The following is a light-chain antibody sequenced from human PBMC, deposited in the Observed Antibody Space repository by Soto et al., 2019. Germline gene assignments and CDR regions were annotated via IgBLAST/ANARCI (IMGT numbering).Light chain of an antibody. V-gene: IGLV1-44*01. Sequence: QSVLTQPPSASGTPGQRVTISCSGGSSNIGSNTVNWYQQLPGTAPKHFIYIDIQRPSGVPDRFTGSKSGTSASLAIDGLQSDDEADYYCAACDDSLNGPVFGGGTKLTVL. CDR1: SSNIGSNT. J-gene: IGLJ2*01. CDR3: AACDDSLNGPV. CDR2: IDI.